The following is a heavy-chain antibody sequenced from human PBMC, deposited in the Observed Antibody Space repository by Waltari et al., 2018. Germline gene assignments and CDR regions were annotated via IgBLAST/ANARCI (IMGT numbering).Heavy chain of an antibody. CDR2: IIPILGIA. CDR1: GGTFSSSA. Sequence: QVQLVQSGAEVKKPGYSVTVSCQASGGTFSSSATSWVRQAPGQGLEWMGGIIPILGIANYAQKFQGRVTITADKSTSTAYMELSSLRSEDTAVYYCASTGYCSGGSCRTTFDYWGQGTLVTVSS. V-gene: IGHV1-69*10. D-gene: IGHD2-15*01. J-gene: IGHJ4*02. CDR3: ASTGYCSGGSCRTTFDY.